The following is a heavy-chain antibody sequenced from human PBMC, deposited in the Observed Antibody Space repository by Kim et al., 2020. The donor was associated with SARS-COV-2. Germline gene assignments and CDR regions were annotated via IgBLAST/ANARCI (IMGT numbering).Heavy chain of an antibody. D-gene: IGHD2-15*01. Sequence: ASVKVSCKASGYTFTNYAVHWVRQAPGQRLEWMGWINSGIGNTKYSQRFQGRITITRDRSATTAYMELSGLRSEDTAVYYCATKWGYCSGGNCVLVLFDVWGQGTLVTVSS. J-gene: IGHJ4*02. CDR2: INSGIGNT. V-gene: IGHV1-3*04. CDR1: GYTFTNYA. CDR3: ATKWGYCSGGNCVLVLFDV.